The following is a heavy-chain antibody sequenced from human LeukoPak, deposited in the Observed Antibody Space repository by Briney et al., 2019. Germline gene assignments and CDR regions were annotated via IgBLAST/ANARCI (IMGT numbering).Heavy chain of an antibody. CDR1: GYSISGGYY. CDR2: IYHGGST. V-gene: IGHV4-38-2*01. J-gene: IGHJ4*02. Sequence: PSETLSLTCAVSGYSISGGYYWGWIRQPPGKGLEWIGSIYHGGSTYYNSSLKSRVTISVDTSKNQFSLKLSSVTAADTAVYYCARTRFKMAYSYDSGGYFLDYWGQGTLVTVSS. CDR3: ARTRFKMAYSYDSGGYFLDY. D-gene: IGHD3-22*01.